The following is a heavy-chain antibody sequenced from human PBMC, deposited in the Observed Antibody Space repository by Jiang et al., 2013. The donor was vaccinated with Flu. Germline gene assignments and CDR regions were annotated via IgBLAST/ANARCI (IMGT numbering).Heavy chain of an antibody. Sequence: CKGSGYSFTSYWISWVRQMPGKGLGWMGRIDPSDSYTNYSPSFQGHVTISADKSISTAYLQWSSLKASDTAMYYCARQGYCSSTSCYPGYYYGMDVWGKGTTVTVSS. V-gene: IGHV5-10-1*01. CDR1: GYSFTSYW. CDR2: IDPSDSYT. D-gene: IGHD2-2*01. J-gene: IGHJ6*04. CDR3: ARQGYCSSTSCYPGYYYGMDV.